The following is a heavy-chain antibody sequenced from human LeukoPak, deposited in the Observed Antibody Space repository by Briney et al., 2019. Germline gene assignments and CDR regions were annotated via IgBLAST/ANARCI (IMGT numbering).Heavy chain of an antibody. J-gene: IGHJ4*02. D-gene: IGHD3-22*01. V-gene: IGHV7-4-1*02. CDR2: IDTNTGNP. Sequence: ASVKVSCKASGYTFSSNAINWVRQAPGQGLEWMGWIDTNTGNPTYAQGWTGRFVFSLDTSVSTAYLQISSLKAEDTGEYFCARGYDSSGYFSDWGQGTLVTVSS. CDR1: GYTFSSNA. CDR3: ARGYDSSGYFSD.